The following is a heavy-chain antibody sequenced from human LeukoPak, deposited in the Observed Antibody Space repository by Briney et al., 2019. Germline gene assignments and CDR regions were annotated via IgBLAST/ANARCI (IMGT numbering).Heavy chain of an antibody. CDR3: ARRAQVERRHSQFDY. Sequence: ASVKVSCKASGYTFTSYGISWVRQAPGRGLEWMGWISAYNGNTNYAQKLQGRVTMTTDTSTSTAYMELRSLRSDDTAVYYCARRAQVERRHSQFDYWGQGTLVTVSS. J-gene: IGHJ4*02. CDR1: GYTFTSYG. CDR2: ISAYNGNT. D-gene: IGHD1-1*01. V-gene: IGHV1-18*01.